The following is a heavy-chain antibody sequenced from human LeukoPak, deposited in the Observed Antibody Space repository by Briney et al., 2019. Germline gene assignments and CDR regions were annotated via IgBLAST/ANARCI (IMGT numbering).Heavy chain of an antibody. D-gene: IGHD2-2*02. CDR1: GGSISSSSYY. Sequence: SETLSLTCTVSGGSISSSSYYWGWLRQPPGKGLEWIGSIYYSGSTYYNPSLKSRVTISVDTSKNQFSLKLSSVTAADPAVYYCARRGRYCSSTSCYKAGWFDPWGQGTLVTVSS. V-gene: IGHV4-39*01. J-gene: IGHJ5*02. CDR2: IYYSGST. CDR3: ARRGRYCSSTSCYKAGWFDP.